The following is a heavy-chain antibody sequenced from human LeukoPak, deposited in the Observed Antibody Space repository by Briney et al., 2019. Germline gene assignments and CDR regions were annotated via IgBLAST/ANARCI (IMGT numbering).Heavy chain of an antibody. CDR2: IYHSGST. D-gene: IGHD3-10*01. Sequence: SETLSLTCAVSGGSISSGGYSWSWIRQPPGKGLEWIGYIYHSGSTYYNPSLKSRVTISVDRSKNQLSLQLSSVTPEDTAVYYCARGFYYTGMDVWGQGTTVTVSS. V-gene: IGHV4-30-2*01. CDR1: GGSISSGGYS. CDR3: ARGFYYTGMDV. J-gene: IGHJ6*02.